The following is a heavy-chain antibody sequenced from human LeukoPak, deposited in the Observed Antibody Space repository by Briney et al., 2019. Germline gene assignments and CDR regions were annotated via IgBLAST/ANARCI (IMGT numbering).Heavy chain of an antibody. CDR1: GYTFTGYY. CDR3: ATPYDYVWGSPKDV. CDR2: VNPNSGGT. J-gene: IGHJ6*04. V-gene: IGHV1-2*06. Sequence: ASVKVSCKASGYTFTGYYMHWVRQAPGQGLEWMGRVNPNSGGTNYAQKFQGRATMTRDTSISTAYMELSRLRSDDTAVYYCATPYDYVWGSPKDVWGKGTTVTVSS. D-gene: IGHD3-16*01.